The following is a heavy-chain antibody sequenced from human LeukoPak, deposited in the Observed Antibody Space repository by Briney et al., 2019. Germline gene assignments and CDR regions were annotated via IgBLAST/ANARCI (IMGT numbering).Heavy chain of an antibody. CDR3: AKDSVGVAGPDY. D-gene: IGHD6-19*01. V-gene: IGHV3-23*01. CDR2: ITSGGST. Sequence: GGSLRLSCAPSGFTFSTYGMSWVRQAPGKGLEWVSAITSGGSTYYADSVKGRLTISRDNSKNTLYLQMSSLRAEDTAVYYCAKDSVGVAGPDYWGQGTLVTVSS. CDR1: GFTFSTYG. J-gene: IGHJ4*02.